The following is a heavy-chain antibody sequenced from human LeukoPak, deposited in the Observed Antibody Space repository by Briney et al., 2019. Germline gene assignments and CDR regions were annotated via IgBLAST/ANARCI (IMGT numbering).Heavy chain of an antibody. J-gene: IGHJ4*02. D-gene: IGHD3-22*01. CDR3: ARVSSGYYYVVDY. Sequence: ASVKVSCKASGYTFASYGITWVRQATGQGLEWMGWMNPNSGNTGYAQKFQGRVTMTRNTSISTAYMELSSLRSEDTAVYYCARVSSGYYYVVDYWGQGTLVTVSS. CDR2: MNPNSGNT. CDR1: GYTFASYG. V-gene: IGHV1-8*02.